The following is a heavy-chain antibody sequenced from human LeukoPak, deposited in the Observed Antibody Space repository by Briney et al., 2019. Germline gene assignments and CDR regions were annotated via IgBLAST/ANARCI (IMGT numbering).Heavy chain of an antibody. D-gene: IGHD6-19*01. CDR3: ARGSGWFGF. CDR1: GDSISSYY. Sequence: PSETLSLTCTVSGDSISSYYWSWIRQPPGTGLEWIGYVYYSGSTNYNPSLKSRVTISVDTSKNQFSLKLGSVTAADTAVYYCARGSGWFGFWGQGTLVTVSS. V-gene: IGHV4-59*08. CDR2: VYYSGST. J-gene: IGHJ5*01.